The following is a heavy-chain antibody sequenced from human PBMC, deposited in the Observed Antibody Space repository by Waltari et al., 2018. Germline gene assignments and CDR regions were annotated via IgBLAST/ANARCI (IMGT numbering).Heavy chain of an antibody. J-gene: IGHJ1*01. CDR3: ARDRSSSEYFQH. V-gene: IGHV3-30*01. D-gene: IGHD6-13*01. Sequence: QVQLVESGGGVVQPGRSLRLSCAASGFTFSSYAMHLVRQAPGKGLEWVAVISYDGSNKYYADSVKGRFTISRDNSKNTLYLQMNSLRAEDTAVYYCARDRSSSEYFQHWGQGTLVTVSS. CDR1: GFTFSSYA. CDR2: ISYDGSNK.